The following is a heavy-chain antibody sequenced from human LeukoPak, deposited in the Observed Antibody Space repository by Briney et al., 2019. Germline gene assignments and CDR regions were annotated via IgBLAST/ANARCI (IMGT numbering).Heavy chain of an antibody. V-gene: IGHV4-59*01. CDR1: GGSISSYY. Sequence: SETLSLTCTVSGGSISSYYWSWIRQPPGKGLDWIGYIYCSGSTNYNPSLKSRVTISVDTSKNQFSLKLSSVTAADTAVYYCARGSGDILTGYYHDAFDIWGQGTMVTVSS. CDR3: ARGSGDILTGYYHDAFDI. J-gene: IGHJ3*02. CDR2: IYCSGST. D-gene: IGHD3-9*01.